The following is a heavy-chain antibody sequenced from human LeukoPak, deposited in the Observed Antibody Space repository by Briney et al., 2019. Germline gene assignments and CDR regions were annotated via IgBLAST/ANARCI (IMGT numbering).Heavy chain of an antibody. D-gene: IGHD1-26*01. CDR1: GYSFTTYW. CDR2: IYPGDSDT. CDR3: ARHGKVGATQSWLDY. J-gene: IGHJ4*02. V-gene: IGHV5-51*01. Sequence: PGESLKISCKGSGYSFTTYWIGWVRQVPGKGLESMGIIYPGDSDTRYSPSFQGQVTISADKSISTAYLQWSGLRASDTAMYYCARHGKVGATQSWLDYWGQGTLVTVSS.